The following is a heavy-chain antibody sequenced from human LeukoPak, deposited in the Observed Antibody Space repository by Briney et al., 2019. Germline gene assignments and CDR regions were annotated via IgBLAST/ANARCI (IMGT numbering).Heavy chain of an antibody. Sequence: GGSLRLSCAASGFTFSSYGMHWVRQAPGKGLEWVAVISYDGGNKYYADSVKGRFTISRDNSKNTLYLQMNSLRAEDTAVYYCAKATGSSWYLAHYWGQGTLVTVSS. CDR1: GFTFSSYG. J-gene: IGHJ4*02. CDR3: AKATGSSWYLAHY. D-gene: IGHD6-13*01. V-gene: IGHV3-30*18. CDR2: ISYDGGNK.